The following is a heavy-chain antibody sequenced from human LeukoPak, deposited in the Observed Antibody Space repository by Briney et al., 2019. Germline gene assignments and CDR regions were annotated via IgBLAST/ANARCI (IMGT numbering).Heavy chain of an antibody. CDR2: ISSSGSTI. D-gene: IGHD3-22*01. Sequence: GGSLRLSCAASGFTFSDYYMSWIRQAPGKGLEWVSYISSSGSTIYYADSVKGRFTISRDNAKNSLYLQMNSLRAEDTAVYYCARDRTVTYYYDSSGLPDAFDIWGQGTMVTVSS. CDR1: GFTFSDYY. J-gene: IGHJ3*02. V-gene: IGHV3-11*01. CDR3: ARDRTVTYYYDSSGLPDAFDI.